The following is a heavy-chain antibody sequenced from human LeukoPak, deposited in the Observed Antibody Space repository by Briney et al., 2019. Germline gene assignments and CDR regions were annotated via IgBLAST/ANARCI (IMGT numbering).Heavy chain of an antibody. Sequence: PSETLSLTCAVYGGSFSGYYWSWIRQPPGKGLELIGEINHSGSTNYNPSLKSRVTISVDTSKNQFSLKLSSVTAADTAVYYCGRGSRSGRLGGYWGQGTLVTVSS. CDR1: GGSFSGYY. D-gene: IGHD6-19*01. J-gene: IGHJ4*02. CDR3: GRGSRSGRLGGY. CDR2: INHSGST. V-gene: IGHV4-34*01.